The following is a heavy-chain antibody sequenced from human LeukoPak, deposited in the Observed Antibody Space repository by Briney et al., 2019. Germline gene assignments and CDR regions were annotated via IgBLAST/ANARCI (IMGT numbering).Heavy chain of an antibody. CDR3: ARSYDSTLDDF. Sequence: SETLSLTCTVSGDSISSGTYYWSWIRQPPGKGLEWIGYIHYRGSTNYNPSLKTRVTISLDTSKNQFSLKLSSVTAADTAVYYCARSYDSTLDDFWGQGTLVTVSS. D-gene: IGHD3-22*01. J-gene: IGHJ4*02. V-gene: IGHV4-30-4*01. CDR1: GDSISSGTYY. CDR2: IHYRGST.